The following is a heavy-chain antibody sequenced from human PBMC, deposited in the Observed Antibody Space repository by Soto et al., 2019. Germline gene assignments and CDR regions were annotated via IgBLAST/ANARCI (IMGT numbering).Heavy chain of an antibody. CDR1: GFTFSSYS. CDR3: ARAPLGDYDFWSGYLVFYYYGMDV. Sequence: PGGSLRLSCAASGFTFSSYSMNWVRQAPGKGLEWVSSISSSSSYIYYADSVKGRFTISRDNAKNSLYLQMNSLRAEDTAVYYCARAPLGDYDFWSGYLVFYYYGMDVWGQGTTVTVSS. D-gene: IGHD3-3*01. CDR2: ISSSSSYI. J-gene: IGHJ6*02. V-gene: IGHV3-21*01.